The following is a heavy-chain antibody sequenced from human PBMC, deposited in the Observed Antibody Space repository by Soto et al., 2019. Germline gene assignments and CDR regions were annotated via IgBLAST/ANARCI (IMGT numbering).Heavy chain of an antibody. J-gene: IGHJ1*01. D-gene: IGHD5-18*01. V-gene: IGHV4-34*01. CDR3: ARRGYSYGYPTFKPFQH. CDR1: GGSFSGYY. CDR2: INHSGST. Sequence: SETLSLTCAVYGGSFSGYYWSWIRQPPGKGLEWIGEINHSGSTNYNPSLKSRVTISVDTSKNQFSLKLSSVTAADTAVYYCARRGYSYGYPTFKPFQHWGQGTLVTVSS.